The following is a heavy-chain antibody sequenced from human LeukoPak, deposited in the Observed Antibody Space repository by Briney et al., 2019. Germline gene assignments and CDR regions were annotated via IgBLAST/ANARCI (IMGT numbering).Heavy chain of an antibody. Sequence: SETPSLTCTVSGGSISSGGYYWSWIRQHPGKGLEWIGYIYYSGGTYYNPSLKSRVTISVDTSKNQFSLKLSSVTAADTAVYYCARGQVVVAAATDFYFDYWGQGTLVTVSS. CDR3: ARGQVVVAAATDFYFDY. V-gene: IGHV4-31*03. CDR1: GGSISSGGYY. D-gene: IGHD2-15*01. CDR2: IYYSGGT. J-gene: IGHJ4*02.